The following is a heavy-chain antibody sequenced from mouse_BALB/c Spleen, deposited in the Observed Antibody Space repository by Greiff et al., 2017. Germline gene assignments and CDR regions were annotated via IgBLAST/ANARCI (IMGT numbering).Heavy chain of an antibody. D-gene: IGHD1-1*01. CDR2: INPSNGRT. V-gene: IGHV1S81*02. Sequence: QVQLQQPGAELVKPGASVKLSCKASGYTFTSYWMHWVKQRPGQGLEWIGEINPSNGRTNYNEKFKSKATLTVDKSSSTAYMQLSSLTSEDSAVYYCARSSPDYYGSSYPFDYWGQGTTLTVSS. CDR1: GYTFTSYW. J-gene: IGHJ2*01. CDR3: ARSSPDYYGSSYPFDY.